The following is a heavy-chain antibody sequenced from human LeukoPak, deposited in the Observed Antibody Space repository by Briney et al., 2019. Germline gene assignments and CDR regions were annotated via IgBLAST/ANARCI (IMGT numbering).Heavy chain of an antibody. CDR3: ATVLSGYVNFDY. J-gene: IGHJ4*02. CDR2: FDPEDGET. Sequence: ASVKVSCKVSGYTLTELSMHWVRQAPGKGLEWMGGFDPEDGETIYAQKFQGRVTMVEDTSTDTAYMELSSLRSEDTAVYYCATVLSGYVNFDYWGQGTLVTVSS. V-gene: IGHV1-24*01. CDR1: GYTLTELS. D-gene: IGHD5-12*01.